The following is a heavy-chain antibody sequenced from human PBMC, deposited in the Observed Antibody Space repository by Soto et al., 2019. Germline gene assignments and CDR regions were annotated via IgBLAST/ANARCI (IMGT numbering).Heavy chain of an antibody. CDR3: ARANPHVLRYFDWFASWFDP. V-gene: IGHV3-53*04. CDR2: IYSGGST. J-gene: IGHJ5*02. CDR1: GFTVSSNY. D-gene: IGHD3-9*01. Sequence: PGGSLRLSCAASGFTVSSNYMSWVRQAPGKGLEWVSVIYSGGSTYYADSVKGRFTISRHNSKNTLYLQMNSLRAEDTAVYYCARANPHVLRYFDWFASWFDPWGQGTLVTVSS.